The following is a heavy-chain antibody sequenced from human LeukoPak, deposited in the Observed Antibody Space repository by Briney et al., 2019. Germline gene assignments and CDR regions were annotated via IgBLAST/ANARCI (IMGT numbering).Heavy chain of an antibody. D-gene: IGHD3-9*01. V-gene: IGHV4-59*08. Sequence: SETLSLTCTVSGGSLRSYYWSWIRQPPGKGLEWIGFIYHSGSTDYNPSLKSRGTISVDTSKNQFSLKLSSVTAADTAVYYCARVLRYFDWLLPDYHFDYWGQGTLVTVSS. CDR1: GGSLRSYY. CDR2: IYHSGST. CDR3: ARVLRYFDWLLPDYHFDY. J-gene: IGHJ4*02.